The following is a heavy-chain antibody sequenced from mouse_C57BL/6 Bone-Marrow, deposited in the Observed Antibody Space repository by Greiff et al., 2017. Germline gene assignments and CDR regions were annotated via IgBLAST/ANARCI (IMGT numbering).Heavy chain of an antibody. V-gene: IGHV14-4*01. J-gene: IGHJ3*01. Sequence: LVESGAELVRPGASVKLSCTASGFNIKDDYMHWVKQRPEQGLEWIGWIDPENGDTEYASKFQGKATITADTSSNTAYLQLSSLTSADTAVYYCTTHYDYLWFAYWGQGTLVTVSA. CDR1: GFNIKDDY. CDR3: TTHYDYLWFAY. CDR2: IDPENGDT. D-gene: IGHD2-4*01.